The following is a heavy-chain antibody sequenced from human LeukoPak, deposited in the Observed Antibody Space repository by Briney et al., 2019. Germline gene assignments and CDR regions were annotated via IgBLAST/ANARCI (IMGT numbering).Heavy chain of an antibody. CDR2: ISYDGNNK. Sequence: GGSLRLSCVTTGFTFSKYGMHWVRQAPGKGLEWVAVISYDGNNKYYADSVKGRFTVSRDNAQDSLYLQLNNLKAGDTAVYYCARALTRDALDLWGQGTMVTVSS. CDR1: GFTFSKYG. CDR3: ARALTRDALDL. J-gene: IGHJ3*01. V-gene: IGHV3-33*08.